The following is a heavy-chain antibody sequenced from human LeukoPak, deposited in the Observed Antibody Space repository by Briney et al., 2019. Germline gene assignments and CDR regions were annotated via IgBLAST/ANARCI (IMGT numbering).Heavy chain of an antibody. J-gene: IGHJ4*02. Sequence: PSQTLSLTCTVSGGSISSGSYYWSWIRQPAGKGLEWIGRIHTSGSTNYNPSLKSRITISVDTSKNQFSLKLSSVTAADTAVYYCARHENALDYGDPGAFDYWGQGTLVTVSS. V-gene: IGHV4-61*02. CDR1: GGSISSGSYY. CDR3: ARHENALDYGDPGAFDY. D-gene: IGHD4-17*01. CDR2: IHTSGST.